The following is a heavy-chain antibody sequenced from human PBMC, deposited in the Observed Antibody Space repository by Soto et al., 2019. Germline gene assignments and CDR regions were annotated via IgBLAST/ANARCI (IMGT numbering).Heavy chain of an antibody. J-gene: IGHJ5*02. CDR2: IDPRDSYT. V-gene: IGHV5-10-1*01. CDR3: ARLYCSSSTCDSWFDP. Sequence: GESLKISCTGSGYTFTTFWISWVRQMPGRGLEWMGRIDPRDSYTNYSPSFQGHVTISVDKSISTAYLQWGSLKASDTAMYYCARLYCSSSTCDSWFDPWGQGTLVTVSS. D-gene: IGHD2-2*01. CDR1: GYTFTTFW.